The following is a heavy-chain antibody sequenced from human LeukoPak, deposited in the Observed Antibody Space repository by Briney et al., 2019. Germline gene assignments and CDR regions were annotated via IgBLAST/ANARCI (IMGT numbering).Heavy chain of an antibody. J-gene: IGHJ4*02. V-gene: IGHV3-30*02. D-gene: IGHD4-11*01. Sequence: PGGSLRLSCAASGFSFSDFGMHWIRQAPGKGLEWVTLIRSDGSSIYYADSVKGRFTVSRDNSRNTLYLQMNSLRVGDTAVYYCAKDRDEYGNDCWGQGILVTVST. CDR3: AKDRDEYGNDC. CDR1: GFSFSDFG. CDR2: IRSDGSSI.